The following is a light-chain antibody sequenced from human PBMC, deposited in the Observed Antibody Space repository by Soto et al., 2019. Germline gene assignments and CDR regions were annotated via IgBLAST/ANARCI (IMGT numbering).Light chain of an antibody. J-gene: IGLJ1*01. V-gene: IGLV2-14*01. Sequence: QSALAQPSSVSGSPGQSITISCTGTSTDVGGYNYVSWYQHHPGKGPKLLIYEVNNRPSGVSDRFSGSKSGDKASLTISNLEAEDESDYYCGSYTSTDNPFVFGTGAKGTVL. CDR3: GSYTSTDNPFV. CDR1: STDVGGYNY. CDR2: EVN.